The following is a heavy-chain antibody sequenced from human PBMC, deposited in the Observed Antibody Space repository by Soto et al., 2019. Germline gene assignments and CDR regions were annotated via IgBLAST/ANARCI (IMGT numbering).Heavy chain of an antibody. J-gene: IGHJ6*02. CDR3: ARRGYSRYDLPLGGMDV. Sequence: SVKVSCKASGGTFSSYAISWVRQAPGQGLEWMGGIIPIFGTANYAQKFQGRVTITADESTSTAYMELSSLRSEDTAVYYCARRGYSRYDLPLGGMDVWGQGTTVTVSS. CDR1: GGTFSSYA. CDR2: IIPIFGTA. D-gene: IGHD5-12*01. V-gene: IGHV1-69*13.